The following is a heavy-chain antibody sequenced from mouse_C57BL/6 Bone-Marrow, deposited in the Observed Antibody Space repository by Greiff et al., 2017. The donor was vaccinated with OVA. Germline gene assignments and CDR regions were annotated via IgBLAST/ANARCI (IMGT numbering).Heavy chain of an antibody. D-gene: IGHD4-1*01. J-gene: IGHJ2*01. CDR1: GYTFTSYW. CDR2: IYPSDSET. Sequence: QVQLKQPGAELVRPGSSVKLSCKASGYTFTSYWMDWVKQRPGQGLEWIGNIYPSDSETHYNQKFKDKATLTVDKSSSTAYMQLSSLTSEDSAVYYCARSGSYFDYWGQGTTLTVSS. V-gene: IGHV1-61*01. CDR3: ARSGSYFDY.